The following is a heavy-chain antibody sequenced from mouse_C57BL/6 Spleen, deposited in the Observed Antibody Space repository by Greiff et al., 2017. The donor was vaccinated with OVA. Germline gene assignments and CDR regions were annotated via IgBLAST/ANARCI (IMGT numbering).Heavy chain of an antibody. J-gene: IGHJ2*01. V-gene: IGHV1-15*01. CDR2: IDPETGGT. Sequence: QVQLQQSGAELVRPGASVTLSCKASGYTFTDYEMHWVKQTPVHGLEWIGAIDPETGGTAYTQTFKGKSLLTADKSSSTAYMELRSLTSEDSAVYDCTRDSYGDWGQGTTLTVSS. CDR3: TRDSYGD. D-gene: IGHD3-3*01. CDR1: GYTFTDYE.